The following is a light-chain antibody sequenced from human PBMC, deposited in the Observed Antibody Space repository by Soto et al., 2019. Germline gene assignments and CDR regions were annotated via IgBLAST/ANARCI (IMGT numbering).Light chain of an antibody. V-gene: IGKV3-15*01. J-gene: IGKJ4*02. Sequence: EIVMTQSPATLSGSPGERATLSCRASQRVTSNLAWYQQIPGQPPRPLIYGVSSRATGIPDRFSGSGAGTEFTLTISSLKAEDFAVYYCQQYCTAAGTFGGGTKVDIK. CDR3: QQYCTAAGT. CDR1: QRVTSN. CDR2: GVS.